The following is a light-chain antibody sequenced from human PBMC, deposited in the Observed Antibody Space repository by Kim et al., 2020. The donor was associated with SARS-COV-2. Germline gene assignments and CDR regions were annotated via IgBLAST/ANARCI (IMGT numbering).Light chain of an antibody. Sequence: DIQMTQSPSTLSASVGDRVTITCRASQSFSTWLAWFQQKPGKAPKLLIYKASSLESGVPSRFSGSGSGTEFTLTISSLQPDDFATYYCQKHKSYPWTFGQGTKVDIK. V-gene: IGKV1-5*03. J-gene: IGKJ1*01. CDR3: QKHKSYPWT. CDR1: QSFSTW. CDR2: KAS.